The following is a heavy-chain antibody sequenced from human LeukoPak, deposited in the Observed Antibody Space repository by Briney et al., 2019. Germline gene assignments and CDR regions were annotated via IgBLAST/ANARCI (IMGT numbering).Heavy chain of an antibody. Sequence: GSSVKVSCKAFGGTFISYAISWVRQAPGQGLEWMGGIIPIFGTADYAQKFQGRVTITADESTSTTYMELSSLRSEDTAVYYCARSKALRLDDIYYWGQGTLVTVSS. CDR3: ARSKALRLDDIYY. CDR2: IIPIFGTA. J-gene: IGHJ4*02. D-gene: IGHD3-9*01. CDR1: GGTFISYA. V-gene: IGHV1-69*01.